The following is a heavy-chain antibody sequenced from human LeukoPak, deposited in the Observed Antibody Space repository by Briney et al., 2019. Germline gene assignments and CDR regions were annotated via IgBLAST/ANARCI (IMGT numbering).Heavy chain of an antibody. CDR1: GYTFTSYD. V-gene: IGHV1-8*03. Sequence: GASVKVSCKASGYTFTSYDINWVRQATGQGLEWMGWMNPNSGNTGYAQKFQGRVTITGNTSISTAYMELSSLRSEDTAVYYCARDFLYYYDSSGTRVDAFDIWGQGTMVTVSS. J-gene: IGHJ3*02. D-gene: IGHD3-22*01. CDR2: MNPNSGNT. CDR3: ARDFLYYYDSSGTRVDAFDI.